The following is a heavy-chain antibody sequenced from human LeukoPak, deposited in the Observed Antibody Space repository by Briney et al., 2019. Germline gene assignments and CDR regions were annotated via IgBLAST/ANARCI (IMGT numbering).Heavy chain of an antibody. V-gene: IGHV1-2*02. CDR1: GYTFTGYY. D-gene: IGHD5-24*01. CDR3: ARAGGQSKDGYTWCDY. J-gene: IGHJ4*02. Sequence: ASVKVSCKASGYTFTGYYIHWVRQAPGQGLEWMGWINPNTGGTKYAQNFQGRVTMTWDTSISTSYLEVNSLTFDDTAVYYCARAGGQSKDGYTWCDYWGQGTLVTVSS. CDR2: INPNTGGT.